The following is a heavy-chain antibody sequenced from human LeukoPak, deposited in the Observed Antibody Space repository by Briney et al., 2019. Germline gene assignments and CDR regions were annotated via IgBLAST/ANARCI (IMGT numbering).Heavy chain of an antibody. V-gene: IGHV1-46*01. J-gene: IGHJ4*02. CDR1: GYTFTSYY. CDR3: ARAKLRYFDWSPYGMGY. Sequence: ASVKVSCKASGYTFTSYYMHWVRQAPGQGLEWVGIINPSGGSTTYAQKFQGRVTMTRDTSTSTVYMELSSLRSEDTAVYYCARAKLRYFDWSPYGMGYWGQGTLVTVSS. D-gene: IGHD3-9*01. CDR2: INPSGGST.